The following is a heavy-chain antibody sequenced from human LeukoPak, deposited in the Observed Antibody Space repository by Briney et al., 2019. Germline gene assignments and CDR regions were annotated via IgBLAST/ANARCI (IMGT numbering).Heavy chain of an antibody. J-gene: IGHJ4*02. CDR3: ARRGDYYDSSGYYFFDY. D-gene: IGHD3-22*01. CDR1: GGPISSYY. Sequence: PSETLSLTCTVSGGPISSYYWSWIRQPPGKGLEWIGYIYYSGSTNYNPSLKSRVTISVDTSKNQFSLKLSSVTAADTAVYYCARRGDYYDSSGYYFFDYWGQGTLVTVSS. CDR2: IYYSGST. V-gene: IGHV4-59*01.